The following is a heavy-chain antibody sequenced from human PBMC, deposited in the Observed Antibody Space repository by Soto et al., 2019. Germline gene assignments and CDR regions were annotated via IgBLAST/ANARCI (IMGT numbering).Heavy chain of an antibody. CDR1: VDSVSSNSAA. CDR3: ARDRIGYGGNSEWFDP. CDR2: TYYRSKWYN. V-gene: IGHV6-1*01. J-gene: IGHJ5*02. D-gene: IGHD4-17*01. Sequence: SQTLSLTFAISVDSVSSNSAAWNWIRQSPSRGLEWLGRTYYRSKWYNDYAVSVKSRITINPDTSKNQFSLQLNSVTPEDTAVYYCARDRIGYGGNSEWFDPWGQGTLVTVSS.